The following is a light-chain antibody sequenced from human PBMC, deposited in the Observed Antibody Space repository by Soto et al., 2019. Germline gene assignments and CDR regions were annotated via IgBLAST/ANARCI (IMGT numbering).Light chain of an antibody. Sequence: QSVLTQPPSASAAPGQKVTISCSGSSSNIGGNSVSWYQQLPGTAPKLLIYDDNKRPSGIPDRFSGSKSGTSATLGITGFQNGDEADYYCGSWDSSMSAYVFGTGTKVTVL. CDR1: SSNIGGNS. CDR2: DDN. CDR3: GSWDSSMSAYV. V-gene: IGLV1-51*01. J-gene: IGLJ1*01.